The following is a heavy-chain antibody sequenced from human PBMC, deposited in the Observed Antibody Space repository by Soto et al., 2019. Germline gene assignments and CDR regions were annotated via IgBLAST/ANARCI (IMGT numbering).Heavy chain of an antibody. J-gene: IGHJ3*02. V-gene: IGHV3-48*03. CDR3: ARTQGLSDAFDI. CDR1: GFTFSSYE. CDR2: ISSSGSTI. Sequence: PGGSLRLSCAASGFTFSSYEMNWVRQAPGKGLEWVSYISSSGSTIYYADSVKGRFTISRDNAKNSLYLQMNSLRAEDTAVYYCARTQGLSDAFDIWGQGTMVTVSS. D-gene: IGHD3-16*02.